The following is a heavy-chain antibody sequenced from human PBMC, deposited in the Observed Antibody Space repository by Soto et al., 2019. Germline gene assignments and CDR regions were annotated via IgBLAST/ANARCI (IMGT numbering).Heavy chain of an antibody. D-gene: IGHD4-17*01. J-gene: IGHJ2*01. Sequence: EVQLLESGGGLVQPGGSLRLSCAASGFPFNNYPLSWVRQAPGKGLEWVATIRNSGGSTAYADSVKGRFSISRDQAKNTLHLQMNSLRVEDTAVYYCAKCDFGDPHWYFDFWGRGTLVTVSS. CDR3: AKCDFGDPHWYFDF. CDR2: IRNSGGST. V-gene: IGHV3-23*01. CDR1: GFPFNNYP.